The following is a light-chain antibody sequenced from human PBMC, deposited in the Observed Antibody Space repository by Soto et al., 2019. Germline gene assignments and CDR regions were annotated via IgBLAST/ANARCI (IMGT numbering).Light chain of an antibody. CDR2: DAS. CDR1: QSVSSY. V-gene: IGKV3-11*01. J-gene: IGKJ5*01. CDR3: QQRSNWPPSIT. Sequence: EIVLTQSPATLSLSPGERATLSCRASQSVSSYLAWYQQKPGQAPRLLIYDASNRATGIPARFSGSRSGTDFTLTISSLEPEDFAVYYCQQRSNWPPSITFGQGTRLKI.